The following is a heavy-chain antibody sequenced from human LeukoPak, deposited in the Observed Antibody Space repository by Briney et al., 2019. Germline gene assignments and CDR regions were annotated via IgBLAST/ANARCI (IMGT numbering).Heavy chain of an antibody. CDR2: IIPIFGTA. J-gene: IGHJ6*03. Sequence: SVKVSCKASGYTFTSYAISWVRQAPGQGLEWMGGIIPIFGTANYAQKFQGRVTITADESTSTAYMELSSLRSEDTAVYYCARGPYTPGDYYYYYMDVWGKGTTVTVSS. D-gene: IGHD3-16*01. V-gene: IGHV1-69*13. CDR3: ARGPYTPGDYYYYYMDV. CDR1: GYTFTSYA.